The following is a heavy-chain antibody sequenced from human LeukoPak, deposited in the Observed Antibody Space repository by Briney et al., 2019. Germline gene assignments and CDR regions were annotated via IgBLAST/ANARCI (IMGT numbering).Heavy chain of an antibody. J-gene: IGHJ4*02. CDR2: INHSGST. Sequence: SETLSLTCAVYGGSFSGYYWSWIRQPPGKGLEWIGEINHSGSTNYNPSLKSRVTISVDTSKNQFSLKLSSVTAADTAVYYCASSRWTMMENFDYWGQGTLVTVSS. D-gene: IGHD3-22*01. CDR3: ASSRWTMMENFDY. CDR1: GGSFSGYY. V-gene: IGHV4-34*01.